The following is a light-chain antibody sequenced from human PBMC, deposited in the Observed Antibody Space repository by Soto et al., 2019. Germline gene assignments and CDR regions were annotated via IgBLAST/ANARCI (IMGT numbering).Light chain of an antibody. CDR2: GAS. CDR3: HQYGRSPWT. Sequence: ETVMTQSPATLSVSPGERATLSCMASESVASNYLAWYQHKPGQAPRLLFFGASNRATAIPDRFSGSGSGTDFTLTISRVEPEDFAVYYCHQYGRSPWTLGQGTKVDI. J-gene: IGKJ1*01. CDR1: ESVASNY. V-gene: IGKV3-20*01.